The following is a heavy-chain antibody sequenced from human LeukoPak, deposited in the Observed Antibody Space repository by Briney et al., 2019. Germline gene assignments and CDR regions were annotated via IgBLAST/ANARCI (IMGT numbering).Heavy chain of an antibody. D-gene: IGHD2-15*01. CDR2: IIPIFGTA. CDR3: ARDSKRSLGYCSGGSCYYGGY. Sequence: ASVKVSCKASGGTFSSYAISGVRRAPGQGLEWMGGIIPIFGTANYAQKFQGRVTITADESTSTAYMELSSLRSEDTAVYYCARDSKRSLGYCSGGSCYYGGYWGQGTLVTVSS. V-gene: IGHV1-69*01. J-gene: IGHJ4*02. CDR1: GGTFSSYA.